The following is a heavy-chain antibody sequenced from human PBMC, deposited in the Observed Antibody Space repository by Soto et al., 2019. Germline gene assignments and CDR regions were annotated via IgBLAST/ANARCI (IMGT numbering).Heavy chain of an antibody. D-gene: IGHD2-15*01. CDR2: IYYSGST. CDR1: GGSISSSSYY. J-gene: IGHJ3*01. V-gene: IGHV4-39*01. CDR3: ARHRDIVVVVAATR. Sequence: QLQLQESGPGLVKPSETLSLTCTVSGGSISSSSYYWGWIRQPPGKGLEWIGSIYYSGSTYYNPSLKSRVTISVDTSKNQFSLKLSSVTAADTAVYYCARHRDIVVVVAATRWGQGTMVTVSS.